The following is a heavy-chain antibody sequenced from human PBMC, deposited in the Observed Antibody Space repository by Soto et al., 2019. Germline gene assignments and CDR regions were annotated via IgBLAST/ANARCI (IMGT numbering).Heavy chain of an antibody. CDR1: GGSISSYY. V-gene: IGHV4-4*07. Sequence: SETLSLTCTVSGGSISSYYWSWIRQPAGKGLEWIGRIYTSGSTNYNPSLKSRVTMSVDTSKNQFSLKLSSVTAADTAVYYCARDPLRIAATKNNYYYGMDVWGQGTTVTVSS. J-gene: IGHJ6*02. CDR2: IYTSGST. CDR3: ARDPLRIAATKNNYYYGMDV. D-gene: IGHD6-13*01.